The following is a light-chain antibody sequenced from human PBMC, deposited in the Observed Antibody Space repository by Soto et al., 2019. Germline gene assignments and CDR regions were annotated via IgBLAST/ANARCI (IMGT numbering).Light chain of an antibody. CDR3: QQYNSLSWT. V-gene: IGKV1-5*01. J-gene: IGKJ1*01. CDR1: QIISVF. CDR2: DVS. Sequence: DIQMTQSPSTLSASVGDRVTITCRASQIISVFLAWYQQKPGRAPKLLIYDVSGLETGVPSRFSGSGSGTEFTLTISSLQPDDFATYYCQQYNSLSWTF.